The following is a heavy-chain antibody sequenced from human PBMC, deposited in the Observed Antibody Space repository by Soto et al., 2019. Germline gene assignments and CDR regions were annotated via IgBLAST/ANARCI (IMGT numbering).Heavy chain of an antibody. Sequence: EVQLLESGGGLVQPGGSLRLSCVVSGFTFSDYSMSWVRQAPGKGLEWVSGISGSGGITYYADSVKGRFTTSRDNSKNTLHLQMNSLRAEDTAIYDCAKDDVWRITGTSGYLDYWGQGTLVTVSS. CDR1: GFTFSDYS. CDR3: AKDDVWRITGTSGYLDY. J-gene: IGHJ4*02. D-gene: IGHD1-7*01. V-gene: IGHV3-23*01. CDR2: ISGSGGIT.